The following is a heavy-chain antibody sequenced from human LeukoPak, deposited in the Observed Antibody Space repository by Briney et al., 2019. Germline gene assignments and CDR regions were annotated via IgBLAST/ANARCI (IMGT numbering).Heavy chain of an antibody. CDR3: ARESDYYYYYMDV. Sequence: SETLSPTCTVSGGSISSYYWSWIRQPPGKGLEWIGYIYYSGSTNYNPSLKSRVTISVDTSKNQFSLKLSSVTAADTAVYYCARESDYYYYYMDVWGKGTTVTVSS. J-gene: IGHJ6*03. CDR2: IYYSGST. CDR1: GGSISSYY. V-gene: IGHV4-59*12.